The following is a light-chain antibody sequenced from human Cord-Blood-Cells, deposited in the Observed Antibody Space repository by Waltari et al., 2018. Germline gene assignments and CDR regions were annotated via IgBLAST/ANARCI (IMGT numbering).Light chain of an antibody. CDR1: QSVNSN. J-gene: IGKJ2*01. CDR3: QQYNNWPYT. Sequence: IVITPSPATLSVSPGARTTLSCRASQSVNSNLAWYQQKPGQAPRLLIYGASTRATGIPARFSGSGSGTEFTLTISSLQSEDFAVYYCQQYNNWPYTFGQGTKLEIK. V-gene: IGKV3D-15*01. CDR2: GAS.